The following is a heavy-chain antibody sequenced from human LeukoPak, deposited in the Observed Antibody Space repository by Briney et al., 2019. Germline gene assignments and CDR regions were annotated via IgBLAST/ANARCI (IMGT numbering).Heavy chain of an antibody. CDR3: AKTFRINSYEIYDY. V-gene: IGHV3-23*01. D-gene: IGHD3-16*01. CDR1: GFTFSSYA. CDR2: ISGSGGST. J-gene: IGHJ4*02. Sequence: GGSLRLSCAASGFTFSSYAMSWVRQAPGKGLEWVSAISGSGGSTYYADSVKGRFTISRDNANNTLHLQMHSLRAEDTALYYCAKTFRINSYEIYDYWGQGTLVTVSS.